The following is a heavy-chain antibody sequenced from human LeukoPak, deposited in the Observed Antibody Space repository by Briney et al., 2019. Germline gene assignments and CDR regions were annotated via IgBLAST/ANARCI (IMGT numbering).Heavy chain of an antibody. Sequence: SETLSLTCTVSGYSISSGYYWGWIRQPPGKGLEWIGSIYHSGSTYYNPSLKSRVTISVDTSKNQFSLKLSSVTAADTAVYYCARDNPELGYCSSTSCHWSAFDIWGQGTMVTVSS. CDR3: ARDNPELGYCSSTSCHWSAFDI. V-gene: IGHV4-38-2*02. J-gene: IGHJ3*02. CDR2: IYHSGST. CDR1: GYSISSGYY. D-gene: IGHD2-2*01.